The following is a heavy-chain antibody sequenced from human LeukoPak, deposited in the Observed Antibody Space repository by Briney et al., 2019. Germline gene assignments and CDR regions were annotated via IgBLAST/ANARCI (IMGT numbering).Heavy chain of an antibody. V-gene: IGHV3-21*01. D-gene: IGHD2-8*01. J-gene: IGHJ4*02. CDR3: GRGLCTNTTSYSTY. Sequence: GGSLRLSCAASGFTFRSYTMNWVRQAPGKGLEWVSSISSSSSYIYYADSVKGRFTISRDNAKNSLYLQMNSLRAEDTAMYYCGRGLCTNTTSYSTYWSQGSLVTVSA. CDR1: GFTFRSYT. CDR2: ISSSSSYI.